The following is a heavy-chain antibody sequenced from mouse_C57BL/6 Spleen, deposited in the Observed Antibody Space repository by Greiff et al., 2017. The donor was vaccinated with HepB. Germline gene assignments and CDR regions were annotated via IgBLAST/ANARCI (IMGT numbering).Heavy chain of an antibody. CDR2: IRNKANGYTT. CDR3: ARFYDYDGGLDY. Sequence: EVHLVESGGGLVQPGGSLSLSCAASGFTFTDYYMSWVRQPPGKALEWLGFIRNKANGYTTEYSASVKGRFTISRDNSQSILYLQMNALRAEDSATYYCARFYDYDGGLDYWGQGTTLTVSS. D-gene: IGHD2-4*01. CDR1: GFTFTDYY. V-gene: IGHV7-3*01. J-gene: IGHJ2*01.